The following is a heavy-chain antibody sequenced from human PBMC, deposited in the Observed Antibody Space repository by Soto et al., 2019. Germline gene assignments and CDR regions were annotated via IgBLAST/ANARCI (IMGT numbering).Heavy chain of an antibody. J-gene: IGHJ2*01. V-gene: IGHV3-48*01. Sequence: EVQLVESGGGLVQPGGSLRLSCAASGFSLYNYAMDWVRQAPGQGLEWVSYISLSSANIHYADSVRGRFTVSRDNAKNSLYLQMNSLRAEDTAGYYCVRDPSRGYEWARYVYLWGRGTLGTVSS. CDR1: GFSLYNYA. CDR2: ISLSSANI. CDR3: VRDPSRGYEWARYVYL. D-gene: IGHD5-12*01.